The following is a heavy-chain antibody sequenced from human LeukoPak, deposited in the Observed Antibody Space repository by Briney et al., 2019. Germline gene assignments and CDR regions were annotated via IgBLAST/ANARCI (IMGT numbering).Heavy chain of an antibody. J-gene: IGHJ4*02. Sequence: ASVKVSCKASGYTFTGYYMHWVRQAPGQGLEWMGWISAYNGNTNYAQKLQGRVTLTTDTSTSTAYMELRSLRSDDTAVYYCARYHYYDSSGADYWGQGTLVTVSS. CDR1: GYTFTGYY. CDR3: ARYHYYDSSGADY. D-gene: IGHD3-22*01. CDR2: ISAYNGNT. V-gene: IGHV1-18*04.